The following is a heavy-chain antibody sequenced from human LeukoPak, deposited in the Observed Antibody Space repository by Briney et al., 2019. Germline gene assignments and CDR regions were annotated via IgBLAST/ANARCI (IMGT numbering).Heavy chain of an antibody. D-gene: IGHD3-10*01. V-gene: IGHV4-39*07. Sequence: SETLSLTCTVSGGSISSSSYYWGWIRQPPGKGLEWIGSIYYSGSTYYNPSLKSRVTISVDTSKNQFSLKLSSVTAADTAVYYCASSTSLGFGELLFPDWGQGTLVTVSS. CDR1: GGSISSSSYY. CDR2: IYYSGST. CDR3: ASSTSLGFGELLFPD. J-gene: IGHJ4*02.